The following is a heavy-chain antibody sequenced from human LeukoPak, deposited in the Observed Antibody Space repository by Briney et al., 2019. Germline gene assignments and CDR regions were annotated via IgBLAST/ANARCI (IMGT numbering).Heavy chain of an antibody. Sequence: APVKVSCKASGYTFTSYYTHWVRQAPGQGLEWMGIINPSGGSTSYAQKFQGRVTMTRDTSTSTVYMELSSLRSEDTAVYYCARDRGDSSGYYYHYYYYGMDVWGQGTTVTVSS. J-gene: IGHJ6*02. CDR3: ARDRGDSSGYYYHYYYYGMDV. D-gene: IGHD3-22*01. V-gene: IGHV1-46*01. CDR2: INPSGGST. CDR1: GYTFTSYY.